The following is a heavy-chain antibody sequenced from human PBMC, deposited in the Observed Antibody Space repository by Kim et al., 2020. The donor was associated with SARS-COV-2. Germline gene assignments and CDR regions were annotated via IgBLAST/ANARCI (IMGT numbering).Heavy chain of an antibody. Sequence: NYSPSVQGHVTISADKSISTAYLQWGSLKASDTAMYYCARHEGLAVALDYWGQGTLVTVSS. D-gene: IGHD6-19*01. V-gene: IGHV5-10-1*01. CDR3: ARHEGLAVALDY. J-gene: IGHJ4*02.